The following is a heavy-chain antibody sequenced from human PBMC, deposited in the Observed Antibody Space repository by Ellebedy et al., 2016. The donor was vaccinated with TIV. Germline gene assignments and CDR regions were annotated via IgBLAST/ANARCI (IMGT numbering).Heavy chain of an antibody. CDR2: ISYDGSNK. Sequence: GGSLRLSCAASGFTFSSFGMHWVRQAPGKGLEWVAVISYDGSNKYYADSVKGRFTISRDNSKNTLYLQLNSLRAEDTAVYYCAKAWGIAAAGTTDYWGQGTLVTVSS. J-gene: IGHJ4*02. D-gene: IGHD6-13*01. CDR1: GFTFSSFG. CDR3: AKAWGIAAAGTTDY. V-gene: IGHV3-30*18.